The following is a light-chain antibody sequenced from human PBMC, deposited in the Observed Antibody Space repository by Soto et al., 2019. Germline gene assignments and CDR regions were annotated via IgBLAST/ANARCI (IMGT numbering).Light chain of an antibody. V-gene: IGKV3-15*01. Sequence: EIVMKHSPATLSLSPWERATLSSSASQSVSSKLAWYQQKPGEAPRRLIYGAASKAAGIPARWCGSGSCREYTLTISSLQSEDFAAYYCQQYRNWPPITFGQGTRLEI. CDR1: QSVSSK. J-gene: IGKJ5*01. CDR3: QQYRNWPPIT. CDR2: GAA.